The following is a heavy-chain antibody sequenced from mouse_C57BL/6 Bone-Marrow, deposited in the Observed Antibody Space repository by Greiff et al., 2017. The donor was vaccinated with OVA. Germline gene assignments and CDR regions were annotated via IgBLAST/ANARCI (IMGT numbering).Heavy chain of an antibody. Sequence: EVQLQQSVAELVRPGASVKLSCTASGFTIKNTYMHWVKQRPEQGLEWIGRIDPANGNTKYAPKFQGKATITADTSSNTAYLQLSSLTAEDTAIYYCALHAMDYWGQGTSVTVSS. CDR3: ALHAMDY. J-gene: IGHJ4*01. CDR1: GFTIKNTY. CDR2: IDPANGNT. V-gene: IGHV14-3*01.